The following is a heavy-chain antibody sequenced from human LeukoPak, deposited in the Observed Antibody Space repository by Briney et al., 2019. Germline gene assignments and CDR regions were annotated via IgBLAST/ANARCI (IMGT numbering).Heavy chain of an antibody. D-gene: IGHD3-22*01. V-gene: IGHV1-18*01. CDR3: AREGLYYYDSSGYYPFDY. CDR1: GYTFTSYG. Sequence: ASVKVSCKASGYTFTSYGISWVRQAPGQGLEWMGWISAYNGNTNYAQKLQGRVTMTTDTSTSTAYMELRSLRCDDTAVYYCAREGLYYYDSSGYYPFDYWGQGTLVTVSS. J-gene: IGHJ4*02. CDR2: ISAYNGNT.